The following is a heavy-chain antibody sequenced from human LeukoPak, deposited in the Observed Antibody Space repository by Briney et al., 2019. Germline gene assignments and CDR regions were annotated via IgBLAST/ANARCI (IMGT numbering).Heavy chain of an antibody. D-gene: IGHD6-19*01. J-gene: IGHJ5*02. V-gene: IGHV4-59*01. CDR1: GGSISSYY. Sequence: KTSETLSLTCTVSGGSISSYYWSWIRQPPGKGLEWIGYIYYSGSTNYNPSLKSRVTISVDTSKNQFSLKLSSVTAADTAVYYCARAGGWMDETWFDPWGQGTLVTVSS. CDR2: IYYSGST. CDR3: ARAGGWMDETWFDP.